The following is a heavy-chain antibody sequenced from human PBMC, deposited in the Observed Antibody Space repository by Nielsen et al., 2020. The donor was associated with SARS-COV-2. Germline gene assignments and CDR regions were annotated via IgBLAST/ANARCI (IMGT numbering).Heavy chain of an antibody. D-gene: IGHD2-8*02. Sequence: GESLKISCKGSGYSFTSYWISWVRQMPGKGLEWMGRIDPSDSYTNYSPSFQGHVTISVDKSISTAYLQWSSLKASDTAMYYCARQSGGVNWYFDLWGRGTLVTVSS. CDR2: IDPSDSYT. CDR3: ARQSGGVNWYFDL. V-gene: IGHV5-10-1*01. J-gene: IGHJ2*01. CDR1: GYSFTSYW.